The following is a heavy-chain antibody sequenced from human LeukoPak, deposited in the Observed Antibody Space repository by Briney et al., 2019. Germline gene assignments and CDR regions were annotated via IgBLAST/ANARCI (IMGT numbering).Heavy chain of an antibody. V-gene: IGHV4-34*01. D-gene: IGHD1-26*01. Sequence: KPSETLSLTCAVYGGSFSGYYWSWIRQPPGKGLEWIGEINHSGGTNYNPSLKSRVTISVDTSKNQFSLKLSSVTAADTAVYYCVRVSRAVRANYFDYWGQGTLVTVSS. CDR1: GGSFSGYY. CDR2: INHSGGT. CDR3: VRVSRAVRANYFDY. J-gene: IGHJ4*02.